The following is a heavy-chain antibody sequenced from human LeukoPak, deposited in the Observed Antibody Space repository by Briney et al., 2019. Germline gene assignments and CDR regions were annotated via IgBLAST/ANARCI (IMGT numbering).Heavy chain of an antibody. D-gene: IGHD6-6*01. Sequence: TSVNVSCKASGFTFTSSAVQWVRQARGQRLEWIGWIVVGSGNTNYAQKFQERVTITRDMSTSTAYMELSSLRSEDTAVYYCAADPEYSSSPPFYYYGMDVWGQGTTVTVSS. CDR1: GFTFTSSA. V-gene: IGHV1-58*01. J-gene: IGHJ6*02. CDR3: AADPEYSSSPPFYYYGMDV. CDR2: IVVGSGNT.